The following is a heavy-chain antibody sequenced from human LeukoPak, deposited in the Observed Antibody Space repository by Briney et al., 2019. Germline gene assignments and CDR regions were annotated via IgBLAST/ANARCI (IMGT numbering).Heavy chain of an antibody. CDR2: INPNSGGT. J-gene: IGHJ4*02. CDR1: GYTFTGYY. D-gene: IGHD2-2*01. CDR3: ARNALYCSSISCFIDH. Sequence: ASVKVSCKTSGYTFTGYYIHWVRQAPGQGLEWMGWINPNSGGTNYAQNFQGRVTMTRDTSITTAYMELTSLRSDDTAVYFCARNALYCSSISCFIDHWGQGTLVTVSS. V-gene: IGHV1-2*02.